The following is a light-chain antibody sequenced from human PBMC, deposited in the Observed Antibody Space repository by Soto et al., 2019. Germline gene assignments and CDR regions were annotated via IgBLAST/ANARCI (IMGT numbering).Light chain of an antibody. J-gene: IGLJ1*01. Sequence: QSALTQPPSASGSPGQSVTISCTGTSSDVGGYNFVSWYQQHPGKAPKLIIFEVSKRPSGVPDRFSGSKSGDTASLTVSGLQAEDDADYYCCSYAGNNIHVFGFGTKLIVL. CDR2: EVS. CDR3: CSYAGNNIHV. V-gene: IGLV2-8*01. CDR1: SSDVGGYNF.